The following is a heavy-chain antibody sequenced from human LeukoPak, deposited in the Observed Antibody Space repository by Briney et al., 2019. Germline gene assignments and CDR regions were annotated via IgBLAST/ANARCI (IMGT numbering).Heavy chain of an antibody. CDR1: GYTFTSYY. CDR2: INPTGGST. CDR3: ARDNSVGDNAWWFDP. D-gene: IGHD1-26*01. Sequence: SVKVSCLASGYTFTSYYMHWVRQAPGQGLEWMGLINPTGGSTGYAQKFQGRVTMTRDMSTSTDYMELSSLRSEDTAIYYCARDNSVGDNAWWFDPWGQGTLVTVSS. J-gene: IGHJ5*02. V-gene: IGHV1-46*01.